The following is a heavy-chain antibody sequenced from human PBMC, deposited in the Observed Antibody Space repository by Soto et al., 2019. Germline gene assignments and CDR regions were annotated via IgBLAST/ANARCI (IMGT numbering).Heavy chain of an antibody. Sequence: GGYLGIACTLSGVTFSNDFFRWAGRAPGKGLEWVSAVSPSGDVTEYADSVRGRFTISRDNSKNTVFMQMNSLRAEDTAVYYCAGWGRPRYGFSYWGQGTVVTVSS. J-gene: IGHJ4*02. CDR3: AGWGRPRYGFSY. D-gene: IGHD3-3*01. V-gene: IGHV3-23*01. CDR2: VSPSGDVT. CDR1: GVTFSNDF.